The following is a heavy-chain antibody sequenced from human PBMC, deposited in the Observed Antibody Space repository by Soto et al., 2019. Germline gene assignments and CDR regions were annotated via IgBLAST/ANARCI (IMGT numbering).Heavy chain of an antibody. V-gene: IGHV1-69*02. CDR1: GGTFSSYT. CDR3: ASGGNEDIVATTVDY. D-gene: IGHD5-12*01. J-gene: IGHJ4*02. CDR2: IIPILGIA. Sequence: QVQLVQSGAEVKKPGSSVKVSCKASGGTFSSYTISWVRQAPGQGLEWMGRIIPILGIANYAQKFQGRVTITAYKSTSTAYMELSSLRSEDTAVYYCASGGNEDIVATTVDYWGQGTLVTVSS.